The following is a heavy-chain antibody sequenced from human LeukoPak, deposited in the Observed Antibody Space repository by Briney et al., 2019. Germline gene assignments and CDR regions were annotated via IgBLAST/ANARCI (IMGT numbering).Heavy chain of an antibody. J-gene: IGHJ2*01. Sequence: SETLSLTCTVSGVSIRNYYWSWIRQPPGKGLEWIGYIYYSGSTNYNPSLKSRVTISVDTSKNHFSLKLSSVTAADTAVYYCATKKSYYDSSGNYWYFDLWGRGTLVTVSS. CDR3: ATKKSYYDSSGNYWYFDL. CDR1: GVSIRNYY. D-gene: IGHD3-22*01. V-gene: IGHV4-59*01. CDR2: IYYSGST.